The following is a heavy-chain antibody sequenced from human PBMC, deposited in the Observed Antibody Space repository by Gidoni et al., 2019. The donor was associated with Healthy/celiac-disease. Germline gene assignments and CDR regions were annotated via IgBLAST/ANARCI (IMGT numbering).Heavy chain of an antibody. J-gene: IGHJ4*02. D-gene: IGHD6-6*01. V-gene: IGHV3-21*01. CDR3: ARGSSSQPLIDY. Sequence: EVQLVESGGGLVKTGGSLRLSCAASGFTFSSYSMNWVRQATGKGLEWVSSISSSSTYIYYADSVKGRFTISRDNAKNSLYLQMNSLRAEDTAVYYCARGSSSQPLIDYWGQGTLVTVSS. CDR1: GFTFSSYS. CDR2: ISSSSTYI.